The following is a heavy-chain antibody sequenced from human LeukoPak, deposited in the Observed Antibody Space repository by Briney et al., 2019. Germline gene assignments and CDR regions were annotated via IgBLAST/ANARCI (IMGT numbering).Heavy chain of an antibody. CDR2: INPTGGST. CDR3: ARTDYGGNSYYFDY. CDR1: GYTFTSYY. D-gene: IGHD4-23*01. Sequence: ASVKVSCKASGYTFTSYYIHWVRQAPGQGLEWMGIINPTGGSTNYAQRFQGRVTMTRDTSTSTVYMELSSLRSEDTAVYSCARTDYGGNSYYFDYWGQGTLVTVSS. J-gene: IGHJ4*02. V-gene: IGHV1-46*01.